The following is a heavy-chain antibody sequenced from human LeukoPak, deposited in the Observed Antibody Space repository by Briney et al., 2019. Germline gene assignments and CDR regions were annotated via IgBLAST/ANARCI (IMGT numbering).Heavy chain of an antibody. Sequence: PSETLSLTCTVSGGSISSSSYYWGWIRQPPGKGLEWIGSIYYSGSTYYNPSLNSRVTISVATSKNQFSLKLSSVTAAGTAVYYCARDHYYYGSGKGGFDPWGQGTLVTVSS. CDR3: ARDHYYYGSGKGGFDP. CDR2: IYYSGST. CDR1: GGSISSSSYY. V-gene: IGHV4-39*07. J-gene: IGHJ5*02. D-gene: IGHD3-10*01.